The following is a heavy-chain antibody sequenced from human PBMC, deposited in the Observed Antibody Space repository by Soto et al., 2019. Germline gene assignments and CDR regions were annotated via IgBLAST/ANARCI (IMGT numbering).Heavy chain of an antibody. J-gene: IGHJ5*02. Sequence: SETLSLTCTVSGGSISSDDHYWSWIRRHPGKGLEWIGYIYYSGSTYYNPSLKSRVTISVDTSKNQFSLKLSSVTAADTAVYYCARVLNSGEHNWFDPWGQGTLVTVSS. CDR3: ARVLNSGEHNWFDP. D-gene: IGHD3-10*01. CDR2: IYYSGST. V-gene: IGHV4-31*03. CDR1: GGSISSDDHY.